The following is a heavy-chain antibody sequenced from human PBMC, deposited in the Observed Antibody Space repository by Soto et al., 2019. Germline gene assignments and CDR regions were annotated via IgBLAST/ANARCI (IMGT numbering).Heavy chain of an antibody. J-gene: IGHJ4*02. D-gene: IGHD2-2*01. Sequence: GGSLRLSCAVSGFTFSNYGINWVRQAPGKGLEWVSSVSKSGYTYYSDSVKGRFTISRDNAKNSVSLQMNTLRAEDTAVYYCAREDSIIIPAVSDFWGQGTLVTVSS. CDR1: GFTFSNYG. CDR3: AREDSIIIPAVSDF. CDR2: VSKSGYT. V-gene: IGHV3-21*01.